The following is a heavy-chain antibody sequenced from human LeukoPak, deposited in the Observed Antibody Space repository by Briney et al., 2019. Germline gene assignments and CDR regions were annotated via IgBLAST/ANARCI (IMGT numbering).Heavy chain of an antibody. J-gene: IGHJ6*02. Sequence: PSETLSLTCAVSGGSISSGGYSWSWIRQPPGKGLEWIGYIYHSGSTYYNPSLKSRVTISVDRSKNQSSLKLSSVTAADTAVYYCARGRYCSSTSCYRRGYYYYGMDVWGQGTTVTVSS. CDR3: ARGRYCSSTSCYRRGYYYYGMDV. D-gene: IGHD2-2*02. CDR2: IYHSGST. V-gene: IGHV4-30-2*01. CDR1: GGSISSGGYS.